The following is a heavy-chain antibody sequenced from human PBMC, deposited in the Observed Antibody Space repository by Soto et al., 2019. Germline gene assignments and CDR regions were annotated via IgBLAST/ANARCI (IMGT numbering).Heavy chain of an antibody. CDR3: PRGRKGYSYGPNC. CDR1: GFTFSSYA. Sequence: QVQLVESGGGVVQPGRSLRLSCAASGFTFSSYAMHWVRQATGQGLEWVAVISYDGSNKYYADSVKGRFTISRDNSKNTRYLQTNSLRAEDTAVYYCPRGRKGYSYGPNCWGQRTLVTVS. D-gene: IGHD5-18*01. V-gene: IGHV3-30-3*01. CDR2: ISYDGSNK. J-gene: IGHJ4*02.